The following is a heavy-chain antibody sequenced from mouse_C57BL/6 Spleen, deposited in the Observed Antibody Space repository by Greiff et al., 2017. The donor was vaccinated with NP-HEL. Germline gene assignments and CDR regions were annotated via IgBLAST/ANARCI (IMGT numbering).Heavy chain of an antibody. CDR3: ARVVTTVVATHDYCDY. Sequence: LQQPGAELVMPGASVKLSCKASGYTFTSYWMHWVKQRPGQGLEWIGEIDPSDSYTNYNQKFKGKSTLNVDKSSSTAYLQLSSLTSEQSAVYNCARVVTTVVATHDYCDYWGQGTTLTVSS. J-gene: IGHJ2*01. CDR1: GYTFTSYW. D-gene: IGHD1-1*01. CDR2: IDPSDSYT. V-gene: IGHV1-69*01.